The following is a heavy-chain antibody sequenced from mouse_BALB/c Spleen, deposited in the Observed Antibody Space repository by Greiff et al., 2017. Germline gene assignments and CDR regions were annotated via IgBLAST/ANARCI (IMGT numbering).Heavy chain of an antibody. CDR2: INPSTGYT. V-gene: IGHV1-7*01. CDR1: GYTFTSYW. D-gene: IGHD2-2*01. Sequence: QVQLQQSGAELAKPGASVKMSCKASGYTFTSYWMHWVKQRPGQGLEWIGYINPSTGYTEYNQKFKDKATLTADKSSSTAYMQLSSLTSEDSAVYYCANYGYDDAMDYWGQGTSVTVSS. J-gene: IGHJ4*01. CDR3: ANYGYDDAMDY.